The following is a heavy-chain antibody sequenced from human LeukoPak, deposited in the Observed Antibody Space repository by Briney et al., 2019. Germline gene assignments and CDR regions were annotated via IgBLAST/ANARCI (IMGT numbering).Heavy chain of an antibody. Sequence: GRSLRLSCAASGFTFSSYAMHWVRQAPGKGLEWVAVISYDGSNKYYADSVKGRFTISRDNSKNTLYLQMNSLRAEDTAVYYCARRGGGSYPYYYYYMDVWGKGTTVTVSS. V-gene: IGHV3-30*01. CDR1: GFTFSSYA. D-gene: IGHD1-26*01. CDR2: ISYDGSNK. J-gene: IGHJ6*03. CDR3: ARRGGGSYPYYYYYMDV.